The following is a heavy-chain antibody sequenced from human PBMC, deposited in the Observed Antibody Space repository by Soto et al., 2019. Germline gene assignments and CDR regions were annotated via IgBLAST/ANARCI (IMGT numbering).Heavy chain of an antibody. CDR1: GFTFSSYE. V-gene: IGHV3-48*03. CDR2: IISSGSTI. D-gene: IGHD3-10*01. CDR3: ARSRRGVGGFDY. J-gene: IGHJ4*02. Sequence: GPLLLACAASGFTFSSYEMNWVRQAPGKGLEWISNIISSGSTIYYADSVKGRFTISRDNAKNSLYLQMNSLRAEDTAVYYCARSRRGVGGFDYWGQGTLVTVSS.